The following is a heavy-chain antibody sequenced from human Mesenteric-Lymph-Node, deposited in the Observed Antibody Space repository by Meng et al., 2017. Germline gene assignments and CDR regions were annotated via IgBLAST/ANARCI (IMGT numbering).Heavy chain of an antibody. Sequence: GESLKISCAASGFTFSSYGMHWVRQAPGKGLEWVAVIWYDGSNKYYADSVKGRFTISRDNSKNTLYLQMNSLRAEDTAVYYCARDLYSSSSLTYYYYGMDVWGQGTTVTVSS. D-gene: IGHD6-6*01. CDR3: ARDLYSSSSLTYYYYGMDV. V-gene: IGHV3-33*01. CDR2: IWYDGSNK. CDR1: GFTFSSYG. J-gene: IGHJ6*02.